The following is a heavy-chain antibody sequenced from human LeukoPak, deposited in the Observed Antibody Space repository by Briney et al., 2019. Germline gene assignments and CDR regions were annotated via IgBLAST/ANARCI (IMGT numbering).Heavy chain of an antibody. CDR1: GYSFTSYW. J-gene: IGHJ6*03. V-gene: IGHV5-51*01. Sequence: GESLKISCKGSGYSFTSYWIGWVRQPPGKGLEWMGINYPGDSDTSYSPSFQGQVTISADKSIRTAYLQWSSLKASDTAMYYCARHPGSSYYYYYYMDVWGKGTTVTVSS. D-gene: IGHD1-14*01. CDR2: NYPGDSDT. CDR3: ARHPGSSYYYYYYMDV.